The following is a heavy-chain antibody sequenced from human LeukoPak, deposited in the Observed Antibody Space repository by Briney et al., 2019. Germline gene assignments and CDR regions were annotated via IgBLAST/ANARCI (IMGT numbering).Heavy chain of an antibody. CDR2: FYYTGST. D-gene: IGHD5-12*01. J-gene: IGHJ4*02. Sequence: SETLSLTCTVSGGSISSYGWSWIRQPPGKGLEWIGYFYYTGSTKYNPSLKSRDPISVDTSKNQISLDLSSVTAADTAVYYCARHSRGYGSFDYWGQGTPVTVSS. V-gene: IGHV4-59*08. CDR3: ARHSRGYGSFDY. CDR1: GGSISSYG.